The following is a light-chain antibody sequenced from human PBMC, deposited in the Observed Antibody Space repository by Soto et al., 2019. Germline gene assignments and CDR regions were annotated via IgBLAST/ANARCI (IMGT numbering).Light chain of an antibody. CDR2: DVS. Sequence: QAVLTQPRSVSWSPGQAVTISCTGTSSDVGGYNYVSWYQQHPGKAPKLMIYDVSKRPSGVPDRFSGSKSGNTASLTISGLQAEDEADYYCCSYAGRSNLYVLGTGTKVTAL. V-gene: IGLV2-11*01. J-gene: IGLJ1*01. CDR3: CSYAGRSNLYV. CDR1: SSDVGGYNY.